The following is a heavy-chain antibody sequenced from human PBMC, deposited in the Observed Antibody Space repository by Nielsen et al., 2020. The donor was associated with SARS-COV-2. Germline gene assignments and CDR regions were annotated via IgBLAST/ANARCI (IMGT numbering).Heavy chain of an antibody. CDR3: ARGEYCSNTSCYLRGRAWYYFDY. CDR2: INHSGST. Sequence: ETLSLTCAVYGGSFSGYYWSWIRQPPGKGLEWIGEINHSGSTNYNPSLKSRVTISVDTSKNQFSLKLSSVTAADTAVYYCARGEYCSNTSCYLRGRAWYYFDYWGQGTLVTVSS. V-gene: IGHV4-34*01. CDR1: GGSFSGYY. J-gene: IGHJ4*02. D-gene: IGHD2-2*01.